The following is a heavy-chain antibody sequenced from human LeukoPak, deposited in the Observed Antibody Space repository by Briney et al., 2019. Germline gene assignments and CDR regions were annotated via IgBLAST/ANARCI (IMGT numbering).Heavy chain of an antibody. J-gene: IGHJ4*02. Sequence: ASVKVSCKASVYTFTSYDINWVRQATGQGLEWMGWMNPNNNNTGYAQKFQGRVTMTRNTSISTAYMELSSLRSEDTAVYYCARYPRSNYNFDFWGQGTLVTVSS. CDR1: VYTFTSYD. CDR2: MNPNNNNT. V-gene: IGHV1-8*01. D-gene: IGHD5-24*01. CDR3: ARYPRSNYNFDF.